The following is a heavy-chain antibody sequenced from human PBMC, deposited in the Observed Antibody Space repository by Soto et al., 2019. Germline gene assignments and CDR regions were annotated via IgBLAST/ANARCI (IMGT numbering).Heavy chain of an antibody. CDR1: GFTFTNYA. CDR3: AKQSLLSRDGYAFDY. D-gene: IGHD5-12*01. V-gene: IGHV3-23*01. CDR2: ISGSGGNT. Sequence: XGSLSLSCAASGFTFTNYAMSGVRQAPGKGLEWVSTISGSGGNTYYANSVKGRFTISRDNSKNMLYLQMNSLRTEDTALYYCAKQSLLSRDGYAFDYCGPGTLVTVSS. J-gene: IGHJ4*02.